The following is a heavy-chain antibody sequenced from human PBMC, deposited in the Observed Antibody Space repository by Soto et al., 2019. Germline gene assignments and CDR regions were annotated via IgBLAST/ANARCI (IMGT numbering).Heavy chain of an antibody. CDR3: ARSITFDWLFFDY. V-gene: IGHV4-4*02. Sequence: QVQLQESGPGLVKPSGTLSLTCTVSGASINRSNWWSWVRQAPGKGLEWIGEIYHSGSTNYNPSLKSRVTISVDKSKNQFSLKLSSVTAADTAVYYCARSITFDWLFFDYWGQGTLVTVSS. CDR2: IYHSGST. J-gene: IGHJ4*02. CDR1: GASINRSNW. D-gene: IGHD3-9*01.